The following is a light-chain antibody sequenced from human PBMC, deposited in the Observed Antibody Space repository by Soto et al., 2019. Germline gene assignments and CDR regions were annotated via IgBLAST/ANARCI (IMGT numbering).Light chain of an antibody. V-gene: IGLV2-14*01. CDR2: EVS. CDR3: SSYTTTNTLL. Sequence: QSALTQPASVSGSPGQSITMSCTGTSSDFADYNYVSWFQQHPGKAPKLMIYEVSYRPSGISNRFSGSKSGNTASLTISGLQAEDEADYYCSSYTTTNTLLFGGGTQLTVL. J-gene: IGLJ7*01. CDR1: SSDFADYNY.